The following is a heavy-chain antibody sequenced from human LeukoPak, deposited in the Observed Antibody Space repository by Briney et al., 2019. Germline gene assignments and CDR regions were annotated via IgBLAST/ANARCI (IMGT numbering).Heavy chain of an antibody. CDR2: INSDGSST. D-gene: IGHD2-2*01. J-gene: IGHJ6*02. CDR3: ARDRDCSSTSCYGDYYYYGMDV. Sequence: GGSLRLSCAASGFTFGNYWMHWVRQAPGKGLVWVSRINSDGSSTSYADSVKGRFSISRDNTKNTLYLQMNSLRAEDTAVYYCARDRDCSSTSCYGDYYYYGMDVWGQGTTVTVSS. CDR1: GFTFGNYW. V-gene: IGHV3-74*01.